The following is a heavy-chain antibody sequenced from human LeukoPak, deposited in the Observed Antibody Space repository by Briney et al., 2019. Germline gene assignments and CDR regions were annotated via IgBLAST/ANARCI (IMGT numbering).Heavy chain of an antibody. CDR2: IYRSDTT. J-gene: IGHJ3*02. Sequence: SETLSLTCTVSGGSISDYFWSWIRQPPGKGLEWIGYIYRSDTTKYNPSLKSRVIISVDTSKNQFSLKVISVTAADTAVYYCARDQTRNIGIDVLDIWGQGTMVTVSS. V-gene: IGHV4-59*01. CDR3: ARDQTRNIGIDVLDI. D-gene: IGHD1-14*01. CDR1: GGSISDYF.